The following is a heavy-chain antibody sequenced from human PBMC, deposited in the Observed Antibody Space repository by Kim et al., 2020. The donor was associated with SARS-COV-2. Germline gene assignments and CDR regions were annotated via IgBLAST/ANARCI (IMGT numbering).Heavy chain of an antibody. Sequence: ADSVKGRFTISRDNSKNTLYLQMNRLGAEDTAVYYCARDKGGGYSYGFDYWGQGTLVTVSS. D-gene: IGHD5-18*01. CDR3: ARDKGGGYSYGFDY. J-gene: IGHJ4*02. V-gene: IGHV3-30*01.